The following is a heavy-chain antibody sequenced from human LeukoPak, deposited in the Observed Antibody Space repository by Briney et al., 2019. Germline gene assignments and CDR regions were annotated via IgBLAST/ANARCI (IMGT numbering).Heavy chain of an antibody. J-gene: IGHJ3*02. D-gene: IGHD2-21*02. CDR2: ISDVGTTQ. CDR1: GFTFRSYE. CDR3: ARDRSKVTAYDDALDI. Sequence: GGSLRLSCAASGFTFRSYELNWVRQAPGKGLEWVSYISDVGTTQHYADSVKGRFSISRDNAKNSLYLQMNSLTTEDTAVYYCARDRSKVTAYDDALDIWGQGTMVIVSS. V-gene: IGHV3-48*03.